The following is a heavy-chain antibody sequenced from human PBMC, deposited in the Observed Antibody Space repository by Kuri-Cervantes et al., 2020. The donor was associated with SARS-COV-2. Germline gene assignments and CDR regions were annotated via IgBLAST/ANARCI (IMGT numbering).Heavy chain of an antibody. CDR3: AREDKGPYYYYGMDV. CDR1: GFTVSSNY. V-gene: IGHV3-66*01. Sequence: GESLKISCAASGFTVSSNYMSWVRQAPGKGLKWVSVIYSGGSTYYADSVKGRFTISRDNSKNTLYLQMNSLRAEDTAVYYCAREDKGPYYYYGMDVWGQGTTVTVSS. CDR2: IYSGGST. J-gene: IGHJ6*02.